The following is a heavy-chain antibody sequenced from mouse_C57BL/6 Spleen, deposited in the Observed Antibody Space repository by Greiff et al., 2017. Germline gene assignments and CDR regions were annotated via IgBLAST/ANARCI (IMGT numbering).Heavy chain of an antibody. CDR3: TREDYYGSTPFDY. D-gene: IGHD1-1*01. CDR2: ISSGGDYI. CDR1: GFTFSSYA. V-gene: IGHV5-9-1*02. Sequence: EVQGVESGEGLVKPGGSLKLSCAASGFTFSSYAMSWVRQTPEKRLEWVAYISSGGDYIYYADTVKGRFTISRANARNTLYLQMSSLKSEDTAMYYCTREDYYGSTPFDYWGQGTTLTVSS. J-gene: IGHJ2*01.